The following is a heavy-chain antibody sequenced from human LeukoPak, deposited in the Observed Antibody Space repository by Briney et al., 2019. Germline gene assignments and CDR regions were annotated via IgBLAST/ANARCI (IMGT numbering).Heavy chain of an antibody. CDR3: AVNSTKHACDI. CDR1: GVSINTCCYY. Sequence: SETLSLTCDVSGVSINTCCYYWTWIRQPPGKGLEWIGYKYYSGSTRYNSSLRSRLTISLDSSKNQFSLRLTSVTAADTAVYYCAVNSTKHACDIWGQGTLVTVSS. J-gene: IGHJ3*02. D-gene: IGHD5/OR15-5a*01. CDR2: KYYSGST. V-gene: IGHV4-61*01.